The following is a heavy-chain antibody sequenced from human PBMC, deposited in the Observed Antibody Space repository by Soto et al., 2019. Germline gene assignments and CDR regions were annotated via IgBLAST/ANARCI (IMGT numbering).Heavy chain of an antibody. V-gene: IGHV3-9*01. CDR3: ANLPLYGSGFDC. Sequence: EVQLVESGGGLVQPGGSLRLSCAASGFTFDDYARHWVRQAPVKGLEWVSGISWNGAASGYVDSVKGRFSISRDNTKNTLYLQMNSLRSEDTAMYYCANLPLYGSGFDCWGQGTLVTVSS. CDR1: GFTFDDYA. CDR2: ISWNGAAS. J-gene: IGHJ4*02. D-gene: IGHD3-10*01.